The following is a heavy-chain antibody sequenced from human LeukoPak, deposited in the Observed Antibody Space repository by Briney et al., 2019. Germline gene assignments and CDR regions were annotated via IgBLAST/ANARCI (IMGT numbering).Heavy chain of an antibody. J-gene: IGHJ4*02. CDR3: ARSARVEPGTGYYFDS. Sequence: SLETLSLTCTVSGGSINGYFWSWMRQPAGKGLEWIGRILTNGNTDYNPSLNSRVTMSMDTSRNQFSLKLRSVSAADTAVYYCARSARVEPGTGYYFDSWGRGTLVTVSS. V-gene: IGHV4-4*07. D-gene: IGHD2-15*01. CDR2: ILTNGNT. CDR1: GGSINGYF.